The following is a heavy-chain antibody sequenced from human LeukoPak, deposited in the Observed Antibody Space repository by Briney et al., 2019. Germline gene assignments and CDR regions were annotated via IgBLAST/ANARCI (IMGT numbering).Heavy chain of an antibody. CDR3: AGGEPNRLVNENFAFDI. CDR2: IYHSGST. D-gene: IGHD6-6*01. CDR1: GGSISSGGYY. Sequence: SETLSLTCTVSGGSISSGGYYWSWIRQPPGKGLEWIGYIYHSGSTYYNPSLKSRVTISVDRSKNQFPLKLSSVTAADTAVYYCAGGEPNRLVNENFAFDIWGQGTMVTVSS. J-gene: IGHJ3*02. V-gene: IGHV4-30-2*01.